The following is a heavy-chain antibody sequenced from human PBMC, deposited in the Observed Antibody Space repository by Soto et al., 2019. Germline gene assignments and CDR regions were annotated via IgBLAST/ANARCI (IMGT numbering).Heavy chain of an antibody. J-gene: IGHJ5*02. CDR2: VSFSGNT. D-gene: IGHD3-22*01. CDR3: ARLGYDTSGYPSWFGP. V-gene: IGHV4-31*03. Sequence: SETLSLTFTVSPGSISRNSYSWSWSRQRPAKGLERNGYVSFSGNTDYNPSRQSRVPISVDTSKNQFSLRLTSLTVADTAVYYCARLGYDTSGYPSWFGPWGQGTMVSV. CDR1: PGSISRNSYS.